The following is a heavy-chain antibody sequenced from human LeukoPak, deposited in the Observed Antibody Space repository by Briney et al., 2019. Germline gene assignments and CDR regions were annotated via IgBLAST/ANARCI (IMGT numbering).Heavy chain of an antibody. J-gene: IGHJ4*02. D-gene: IGHD2-2*01. CDR3: AKGDIVVVPAAKDEFGFDY. CDR1: GFTFSSYA. CDR2: ISGSGGST. Sequence: PGGSLRLSCAASGFTFSSYAMSWDRQAPGKGLEWVSAISGSGGSTYYADSVKGRFTISRDNSKNTLYLQMNSLRAEDTAVHYCAKGDIVVVPAAKDEFGFDYWGQGTLVTVSS. V-gene: IGHV3-23*01.